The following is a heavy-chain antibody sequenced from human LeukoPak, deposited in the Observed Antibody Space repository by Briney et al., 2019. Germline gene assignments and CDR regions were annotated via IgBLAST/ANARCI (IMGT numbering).Heavy chain of an antibody. Sequence: GGSLRLSCTASGFTFGDYAMSWFRQAPGKGLEWVGFIRSKAYGGTTEYAASVKGRFTISRDDSKGIAYLQMNSLKTEDTAVYYCTRDVVAGLYYYYYYYMDVWGKGTTVTVSS. CDR1: GFTFGDYA. CDR2: IRSKAYGGTT. CDR3: TRDVVAGLYYYYYYYMDV. D-gene: IGHD6-19*01. J-gene: IGHJ6*03. V-gene: IGHV3-49*03.